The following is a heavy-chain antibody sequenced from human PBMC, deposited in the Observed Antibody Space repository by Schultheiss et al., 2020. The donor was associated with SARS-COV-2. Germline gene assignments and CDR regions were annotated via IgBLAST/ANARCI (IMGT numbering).Heavy chain of an antibody. V-gene: IGHV1-2*02. CDR1: GYTFTSYY. CDR2: MNPNSGNT. J-gene: IGHJ6*02. Sequence: ASVKVSCKASGYTFTSYYMYWVRQATGQGLEWMGWMNPNSGNTGYAQKFQGRVTMTRDTSISTAYMELSRLRSDDTAVYYCARDGSSTGTTEYYYYYGMDVWGQGTTVTVSS. D-gene: IGHD1-7*01. CDR3: ARDGSSTGTTEYYYYYGMDV.